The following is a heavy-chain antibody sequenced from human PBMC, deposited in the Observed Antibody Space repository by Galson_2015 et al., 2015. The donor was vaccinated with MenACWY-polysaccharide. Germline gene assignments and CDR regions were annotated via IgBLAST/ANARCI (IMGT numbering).Heavy chain of an antibody. CDR3: AQYPPSEYRLTYQGGTFDV. V-gene: IGHV3-30*02. CDR1: GFTFSNPG. D-gene: IGHD3-16*02. Sequence: SLRLSCAASGFTFSNPGTHWVRQAPGKGLEWVAYIRNDGTYKSHADSVKGRFTISRDNSKKTLYLQMNSLRAEDTAMYYCAQYPPSEYRLTYQGGTFDVWGQGTMVTVSP. CDR2: IRNDGTYK. J-gene: IGHJ3*01.